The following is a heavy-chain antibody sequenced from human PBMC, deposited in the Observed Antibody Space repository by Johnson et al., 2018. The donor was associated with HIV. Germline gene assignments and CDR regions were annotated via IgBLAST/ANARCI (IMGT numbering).Heavy chain of an antibody. CDR1: GFTVSYNY. CDR2: IYSDSDT. D-gene: IGHD6-13*01. J-gene: IGHJ3*02. Sequence: VQLVESGGGLVQPWGSLRLSCAASGFTVSYNYMNWVRQAPGKGLEWVSIIYSDSDTYYADSVKGRFTISRDNSKNTLYLQMNSLRAEDTAVYYCAREQLVLGSFRSDAFDIWGQGTMVTVSS. V-gene: IGHV3-66*01. CDR3: AREQLVLGSFRSDAFDI.